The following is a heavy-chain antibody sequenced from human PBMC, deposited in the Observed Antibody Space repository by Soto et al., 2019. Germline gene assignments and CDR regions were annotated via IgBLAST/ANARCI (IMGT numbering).Heavy chain of an antibody. D-gene: IGHD3-22*01. V-gene: IGHV3-15*07. CDR2: VKSKNDGGTT. Sequence: GGSLRLSCAASGIAFSNAWINWVRQGSGKGLEWFGRVKSKNDGGTTDFAAPVKGRFAISRDDSKHMVYLEMNSLQTEDTAIYYCTTDSYITSIIVRFDYWGHGTLVTVSA. CDR3: TTDSYITSIIVRFDY. CDR1: GIAFSNAW. J-gene: IGHJ4*01.